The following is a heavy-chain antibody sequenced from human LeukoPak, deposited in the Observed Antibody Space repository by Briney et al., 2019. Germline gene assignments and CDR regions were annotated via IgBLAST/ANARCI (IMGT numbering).Heavy chain of an antibody. J-gene: IGHJ4*02. D-gene: IGHD3-22*01. CDR1: GFTFSSYA. CDR2: IWYDGSNK. V-gene: IGHV3-33*08. Sequence: GGSLRLSCAASGFTFSSYAMSWVRQAPGKGLEWVAVIWYDGSNKYYADSVKGRFTISRDNSRNTLYLQMNSPRAEDTAVYYCARDHYDSSGYYYYFEYWGQGTLVTVSS. CDR3: ARDHYDSSGYYYYFEY.